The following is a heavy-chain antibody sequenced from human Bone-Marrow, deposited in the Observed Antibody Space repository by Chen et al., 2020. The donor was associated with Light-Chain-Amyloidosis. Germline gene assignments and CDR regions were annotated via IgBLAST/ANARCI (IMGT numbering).Heavy chain of an antibody. Sequence: EVQLVQSGAEVKKPGESLKISCKGSGYSFTSYWIGWVRQMPGKGLEWMGIISPGDSVTRYSPSYKGQVTISADNAISTAYLRWGSLKASDTAIYYCAGQGIPVDYWGQGTLVTVSS. CDR2: ISPGDSVT. J-gene: IGHJ4*02. CDR3: AGQGIPVDY. V-gene: IGHV5-51*01. CDR1: GYSFTSYW. D-gene: IGHD6-13*01.